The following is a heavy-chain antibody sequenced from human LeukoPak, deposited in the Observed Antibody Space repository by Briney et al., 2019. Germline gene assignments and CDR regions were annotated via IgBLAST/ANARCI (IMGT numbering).Heavy chain of an antibody. CDR1: GFTFSTYS. D-gene: IGHD6-19*01. J-gene: IGHJ4*02. CDR2: ISSSSSYI. Sequence: PGGSLRLSCAASGFTFSTYSVNWVRQAPGKGLEWVSSISSSSSYIYYADSVKGRFTISRDNAKNSLYLQMSSLRAEDTAVYYCARTVAVAGTPFDYWGQGTLVTVSS. CDR3: ARTVAVAGTPFDY. V-gene: IGHV3-21*01.